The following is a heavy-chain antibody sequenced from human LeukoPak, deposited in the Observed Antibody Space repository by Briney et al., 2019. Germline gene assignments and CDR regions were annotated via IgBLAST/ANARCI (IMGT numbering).Heavy chain of an antibody. J-gene: IGHJ5*02. D-gene: IGHD4-17*01. Sequence: SETLSLTCTVSGDSMSDYFWTWIRQPAGKGLEWIGRIYSTSSANYNPSLKSRVTMSVDTSENQFSLKLSSVTAADTAVYYCARVADYGDYVGGDWIDPWGQGTLVTVSS. CDR2: IYSTSSA. CDR1: GDSMSDYF. CDR3: ARVADYGDYVGGDWIDP. V-gene: IGHV4-4*07.